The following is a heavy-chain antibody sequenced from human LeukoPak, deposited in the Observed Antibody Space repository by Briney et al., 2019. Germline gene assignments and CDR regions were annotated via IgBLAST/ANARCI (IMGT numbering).Heavy chain of an antibody. D-gene: IGHD3-10*01. V-gene: IGHV3-30*18. CDR3: AKDGITIGLWFGESSPYFDY. Sequence: QPGGSLRLSCAASGFTFSSYGMHWVRQAPGKGLEWVAVISYDGSNKYYADSVKGRFTISRDNSKNTLYLQMNSLRAEDTAVYYCAKDGITIGLWFGESSPYFDYWGQGTLVTVSS. J-gene: IGHJ4*02. CDR1: GFTFSSYG. CDR2: ISYDGSNK.